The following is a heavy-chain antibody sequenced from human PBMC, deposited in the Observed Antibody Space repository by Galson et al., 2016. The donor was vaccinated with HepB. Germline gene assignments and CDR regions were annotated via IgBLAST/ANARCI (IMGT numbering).Heavy chain of an antibody. CDR2: IYYTGTT. CDR3: ARDLDGSTGWADAYDI. V-gene: IGHV4-31*03. Sequence: TLSLTCTVSGGSISSGGYYWGWIRQHPGKGLEWIGYIYYTGTTYYSPSLKSRVTTSIETSKDQFSLKLKSGTAADTAVYYCARDLDGSTGWADAYDIWGQGTLVTVSS. CDR1: GGSISSGGYY. J-gene: IGHJ3*02. D-gene: IGHD1-14*01.